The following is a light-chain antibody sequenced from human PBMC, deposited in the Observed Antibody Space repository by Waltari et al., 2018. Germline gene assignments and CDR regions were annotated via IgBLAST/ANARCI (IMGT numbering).Light chain of an antibody. V-gene: IGKV3-20*01. Sequence: SSRATQNVSRSDLPWYQQKPGQAPRLLIDGAYSRATGIPDRFSGSGSGTDFTLTISRLEPEDFAVYYCQQYGSSPLTFGQGTKVEIK. CDR1: QNVSRSD. J-gene: IGKJ1*01. CDR2: GAY. CDR3: QQYGSSPLT.